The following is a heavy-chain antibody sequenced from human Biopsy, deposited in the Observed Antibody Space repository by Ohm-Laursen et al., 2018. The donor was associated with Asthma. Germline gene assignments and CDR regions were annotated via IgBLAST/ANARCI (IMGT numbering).Heavy chain of an antibody. J-gene: IGHJ3*02. CDR1: GFTFSDYY. CDR3: ARESGQDYGGFGSFDR. CDR2: INGKSNSI. D-gene: IGHD4-23*01. Sequence: GSLRLSCAASGFTFSDYYMSWIRQAPGKGLEWISYINGKSNSIEYADSVKGRFTISRDNAKNSLYLQINSLRVEDSAVYYCARESGQDYGGFGSFDRWGQGKMVAVSS. V-gene: IGHV3-11*04.